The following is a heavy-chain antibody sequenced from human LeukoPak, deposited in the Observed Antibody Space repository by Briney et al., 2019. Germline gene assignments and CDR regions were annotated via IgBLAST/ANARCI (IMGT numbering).Heavy chain of an antibody. CDR2: ISSSGSTI. V-gene: IGHV3-48*03. Sequence: PGGSLRLSCAASGFTFSSYEMNWVRQAPGKGLEWVSYISSSGSTIYYADSVKGRFTNSRDNAKNSLYLQMNSLRAEDTAVYYCARDAGIAAAGTGDYWGQGTLVTVSS. CDR3: ARDAGIAAAGTGDY. CDR1: GFTFSSYE. D-gene: IGHD6-13*01. J-gene: IGHJ4*02.